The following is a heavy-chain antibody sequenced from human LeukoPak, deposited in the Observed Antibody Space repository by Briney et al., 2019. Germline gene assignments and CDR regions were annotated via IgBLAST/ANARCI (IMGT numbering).Heavy chain of an antibody. V-gene: IGHV3-23*01. CDR2: ISGSGGST. Sequence: GGSLRLSCAASGFIFSSYGMSWVRQAPGKGLEWVSTISGSGGSTYYADSVKGRFTISRDNAKNTLYLQMNSLRAEDTAVYYCARDRGSSWYDNWFDPWGQGTLVTVSS. CDR1: GFIFSSYG. D-gene: IGHD6-13*01. CDR3: ARDRGSSWYDNWFDP. J-gene: IGHJ5*02.